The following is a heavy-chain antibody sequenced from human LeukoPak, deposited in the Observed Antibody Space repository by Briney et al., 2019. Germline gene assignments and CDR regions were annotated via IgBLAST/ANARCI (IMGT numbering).Heavy chain of an antibody. D-gene: IGHD3-22*01. CDR3: ARDSSGYYYGLDY. CDR1: GGTFSRYA. CDR2: IIPIFGTA. J-gene: IGHJ4*02. Sequence: SVKVSCKASGGTFSRYAISWVRQAPGQGLEWMGGIIPIFGTANYAQKFQGRVTITADESTSTAYMELSSLRSEDTAVYYCARDSSGYYYGLDYWGQGTLVTVSS. V-gene: IGHV1-69*13.